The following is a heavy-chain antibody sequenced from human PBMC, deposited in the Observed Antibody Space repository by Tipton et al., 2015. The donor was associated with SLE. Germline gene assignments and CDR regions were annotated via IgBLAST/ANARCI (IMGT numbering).Heavy chain of an antibody. D-gene: IGHD3-3*01. J-gene: IGHJ5*02. CDR1: GYSIDSGHF. CDR3: ARQEWVTKPNCFDP. CDR2: ISHTGRS. Sequence: TLSLTCTVSGYSIDSGHFWGWIRQPPGRALEWLGSISHTGRSYYNTSLQSRITMSLDTSRNQFSLKLSSVTAADTAVYYCARQEWVTKPNCFDPWGQGILVTVSS. V-gene: IGHV4-38-2*02.